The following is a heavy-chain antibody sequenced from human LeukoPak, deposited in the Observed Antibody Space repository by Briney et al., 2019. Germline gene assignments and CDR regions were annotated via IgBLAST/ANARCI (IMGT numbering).Heavy chain of an antibody. CDR1: GFTFSSYS. Sequence: GGSLRLSCAASGFTFSSYSMNWVRQAPGKGLEWVSSISSSSSYIYYADSVKGRFTISRDNAKNSLYLQMNSLRAEDTAVYYCAREPRKKNGYDSYYYFDYWGQGTLVTVSS. CDR2: ISSSSSYI. V-gene: IGHV3-21*01. D-gene: IGHD5-12*01. CDR3: AREPRKKNGYDSYYYFDY. J-gene: IGHJ4*02.